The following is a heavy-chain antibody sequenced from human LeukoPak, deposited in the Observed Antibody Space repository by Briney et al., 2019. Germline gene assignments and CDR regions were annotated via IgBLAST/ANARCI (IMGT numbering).Heavy chain of an antibody. CDR2: IGSSGSYI. CDR1: GFTFTPYN. CDR3: ARDMGGDYDYYYYGMDV. D-gene: IGHD4-17*01. V-gene: IGHV3-21*01. J-gene: IGHJ6*02. Sequence: GGSLRLSFAASGFTFTPYNMNWVRQAPGKGLGWVSFIGSSGSYIYYADSVKGRFTISRDNAKNSLYLQMNSLGAEDTAVYYCARDMGGDYDYYYYGMDVWGQGTTVTVSS.